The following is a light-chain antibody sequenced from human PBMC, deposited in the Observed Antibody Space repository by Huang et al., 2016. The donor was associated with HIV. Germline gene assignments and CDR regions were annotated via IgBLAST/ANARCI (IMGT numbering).Light chain of an antibody. J-gene: IGKJ4*01. CDR3: MQGTHWPLT. CDR1: QSLVHSDGNTY. V-gene: IGKV2-30*02. Sequence: DVVMTQSPLSLPVTLGQTASISCSSSQSLVHSDGNTYLSWFQQRPCQSPRRLIYKLSNPDSGVPDRFSGSGSGTDFTLKITSVEAEDVGVYYCMQGTHWPLTFGGGTKVEIK. CDR2: KLS.